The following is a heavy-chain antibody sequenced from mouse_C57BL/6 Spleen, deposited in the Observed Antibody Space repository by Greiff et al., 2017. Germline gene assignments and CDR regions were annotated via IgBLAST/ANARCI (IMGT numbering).Heavy chain of an antibody. V-gene: IGHV1-15*01. J-gene: IGHJ4*01. Sequence: VQLQQSGAELVRPGASVTLSCKASGYTFTDYEMHWVKQTPVHGLEWIGAIDPETGGTAYNQKFKGKAILTADKSSSTAYMELRSLTSEDAAVYYCTRKGSYYYAMDYWGQGTSVTVSS. CDR1: GYTFTDYE. CDR3: TRKGSYYYAMDY. CDR2: IDPETGGT.